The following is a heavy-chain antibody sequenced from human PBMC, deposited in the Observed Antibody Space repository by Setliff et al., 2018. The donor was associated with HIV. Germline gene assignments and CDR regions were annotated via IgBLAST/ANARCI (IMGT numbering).Heavy chain of an antibody. D-gene: IGHD3-22*01. CDR3: AKDKYYSDHTDNSPLDS. CDR1: GFTFRQYG. Sequence: SLRLSCAASGFTFRQYGMHWVRQAPGKGLEWVAFVRFDGSDRYYLDSVKGRFTISRDTSKSTVYLQMNSLRTEDTALYYCAKDKYYSDHTDNSPLDSWGRGTPVTVSS. J-gene: IGHJ4*02. CDR2: VRFDGSDR. V-gene: IGHV3-30*02.